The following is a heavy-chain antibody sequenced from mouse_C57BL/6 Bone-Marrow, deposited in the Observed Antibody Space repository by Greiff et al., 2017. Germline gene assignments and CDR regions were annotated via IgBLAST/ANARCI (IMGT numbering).Heavy chain of an antibody. J-gene: IGHJ2*01. CDR1: GYTFTSYW. Sequence: VQLQQPGAELVMPGASVKLSCKASGYTFTSYWMHWVKQRPGQGLEWIGEIDPSDGYTNYNQKFKGKSTLTVDKSSSTAYMQLSSLTSEDSAVYASASGNYRFDYWGKGTTLTVSS. V-gene: IGHV1-69*01. CDR2: IDPSDGYT. CDR3: ASGNYRFDY. D-gene: IGHD2-1*01.